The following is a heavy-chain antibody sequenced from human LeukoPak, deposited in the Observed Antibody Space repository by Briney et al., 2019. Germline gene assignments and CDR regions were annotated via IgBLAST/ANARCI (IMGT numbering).Heavy chain of an antibody. CDR3: ARELRPRVGAIMPFDY. CDR1: GYTFTSYG. D-gene: IGHD1-26*01. V-gene: IGHV1-18*01. CDR2: ISTYNGNT. J-gene: IGHJ4*02. Sequence: VASVKVSCKASGYTFTSYGITWVRQAPGQGLEWMGWISTYNGNTDYAQKVQGRVTMTTDTSTSTAYMALRSLRSDDTAVYYCARELRPRVGAIMPFDYWGQGTLVTVSS.